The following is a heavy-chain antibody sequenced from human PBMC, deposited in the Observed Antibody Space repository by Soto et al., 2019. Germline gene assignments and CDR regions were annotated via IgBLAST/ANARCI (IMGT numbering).Heavy chain of an antibody. Sequence: QVQLVESGGGVVQPGRSLRLSCAASGFTFSSYAMHRVRQAPGKGLEWVAVISYDGSNKYYADSVKGRFTISRDNSKNTLYLQMNSLRAEDTAVYYCARGGATGTMRAQNWFDPWGQGTLVTVSS. V-gene: IGHV3-30-3*01. CDR3: ARGGATGTMRAQNWFDP. CDR2: ISYDGSNK. D-gene: IGHD1-7*01. J-gene: IGHJ5*02. CDR1: GFTFSSYA.